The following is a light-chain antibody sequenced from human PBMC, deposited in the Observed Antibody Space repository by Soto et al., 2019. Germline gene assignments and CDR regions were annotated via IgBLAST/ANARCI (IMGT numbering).Light chain of an antibody. Sequence: EIVMTQSPATLSVSPGERATLSCRASQTVGTNLAWYRHKPGQAPRLLIYGASTRATGIPARFSGSGSGTEFTLTISSLQSEDFAVYFCQQYSSWPPLTFGGGTKVEIK. CDR1: QTVGTN. J-gene: IGKJ4*01. CDR2: GAS. V-gene: IGKV3-15*01. CDR3: QQYSSWPPLT.